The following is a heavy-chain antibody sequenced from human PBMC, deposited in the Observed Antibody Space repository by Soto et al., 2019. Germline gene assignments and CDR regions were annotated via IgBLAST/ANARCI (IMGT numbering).Heavy chain of an antibody. D-gene: IGHD4-4*01. J-gene: IGHJ6*02. CDR3: AKATTVTPGGYYYYGMDV. V-gene: IGHV3-30*18. CDR2: ISYDGSNK. CDR1: GFTFSSYG. Sequence: PAGALRLSCAASGFTFSSYGRHWVRQAPGKGLERVAVISYDGSNKYYADSVKGRFTISRDNSKNTLYLQMNSLRAEDTAVYYCAKATTVTPGGYYYYGMDVWGPGTTVTVSS.